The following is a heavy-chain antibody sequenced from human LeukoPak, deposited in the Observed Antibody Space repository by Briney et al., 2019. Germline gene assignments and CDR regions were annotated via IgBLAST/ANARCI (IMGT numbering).Heavy chain of an antibody. CDR2: IYPGDSYT. V-gene: IGHV5-51*01. CDR3: ARQRFTMRAYAGNWFDP. CDR1: GYSFTSYW. J-gene: IGHJ5*02. D-gene: IGHD3-10*01. Sequence: GESLKISCKGSGYSFTSYWIGWVRQMPGKGLEWMGIIYPGDSYTRYSPSFQGRVTISADKSISTAYLQWSSLKASDTAMYYCARQRFTMRAYAGNWFDPWGQGTLVTVSS.